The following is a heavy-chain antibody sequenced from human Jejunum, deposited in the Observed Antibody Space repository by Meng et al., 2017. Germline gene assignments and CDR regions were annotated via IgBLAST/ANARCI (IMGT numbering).Heavy chain of an antibody. J-gene: IGHJ4*02. CDR1: GFTFSSYW. V-gene: IGHV3-74*01. Sequence: GESLKISCAASGFTFSSYWMHWVRQAPGKGLEWVSQINVDAGTITYAESVKGRFTISRDNAKNTLYLQMNSLRVEDTAVYFCARVQKGYCDYSGQGTLVTVSS. CDR3: ARVQKGYCDY. D-gene: IGHD4-11*01. CDR2: INVDAGTI.